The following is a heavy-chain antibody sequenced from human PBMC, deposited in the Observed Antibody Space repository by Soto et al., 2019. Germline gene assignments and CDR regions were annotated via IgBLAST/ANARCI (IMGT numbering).Heavy chain of an antibody. D-gene: IGHD2-21*02. CDR1: GDSIGGVGY. Sequence: SETLSLTCTVSGDSIGGVGYWSWIRQFPGRGLEWIGCISSSGSTYYNPALNNRISLSPDTSQNQFSLKLLSVTAADTAIFYCARSGVTGIVIPSHWFDPWGQGTLVTVSS. J-gene: IGHJ5*02. CDR3: ARSGVTGIVIPSHWFDP. V-gene: IGHV4-31*03. CDR2: ISSSGST.